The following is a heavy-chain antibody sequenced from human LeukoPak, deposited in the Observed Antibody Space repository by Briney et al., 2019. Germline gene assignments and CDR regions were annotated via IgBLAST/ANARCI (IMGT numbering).Heavy chain of an antibody. CDR3: ARAGDYVWGSYRL. CDR2: IYTSGST. CDR1: GGSISSGSYY. D-gene: IGHD3-16*02. J-gene: IGHJ4*02. Sequence: SQTLSLTCTVSGGSISSGSYYWSWIRQPAGKGLEWIGRIYTSGSTNYNPSLKSRVTISVDTSKNQLSLKLSSVTAADTAVYYCARAGDYVWGSYRLWGQGTLVTVSS. V-gene: IGHV4-61*02.